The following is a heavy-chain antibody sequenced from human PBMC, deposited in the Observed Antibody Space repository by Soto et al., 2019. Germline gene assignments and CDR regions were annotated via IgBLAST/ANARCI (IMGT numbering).Heavy chain of an antibody. CDR3: ANPVDTAMVDYYYYGMDV. Sequence: GGSLRLSCAASGFTFSSYAMSWVRQAPGKGLEWVSAISGSGGSTYYADSVKGRFTISRDNSKNTLYLQMNSLRAEDTAVYYFANPVDTAMVDYYYYGMDVWGQGTTVTVSS. CDR2: ISGSGGST. D-gene: IGHD5-18*01. J-gene: IGHJ6*02. CDR1: GFTFSSYA. V-gene: IGHV3-23*01.